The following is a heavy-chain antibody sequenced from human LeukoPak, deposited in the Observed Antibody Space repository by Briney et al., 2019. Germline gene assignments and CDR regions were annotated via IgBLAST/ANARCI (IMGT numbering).Heavy chain of an antibody. CDR3: AREAAGTAWYYYYGMDV. CDR1: GYTFTSYG. V-gene: IGHV1-18*01. CDR2: ISAYNGNT. Sequence: ASVKVSCKASGYTFTSYGISWVRQAPGQGLEWMGWISAYNGNTNYAQKLQGRVTMTTDTSTSTAYMELRSLRSDDTAVYYCAREAAGTAWYYYYGMDVWSQGTTVTVSS. J-gene: IGHJ6*02. D-gene: IGHD6-13*01.